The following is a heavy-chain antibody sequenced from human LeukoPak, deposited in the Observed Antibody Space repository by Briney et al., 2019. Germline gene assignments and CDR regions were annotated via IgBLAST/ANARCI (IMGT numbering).Heavy chain of an antibody. J-gene: IGHJ6*02. CDR3: ARGGIFVVVPPGDYGMDV. V-gene: IGHV4-31*03. CDR2: IYYSGST. Sequence: SQTLSLTCTVSGGSISSGGYYCTWIRQHPGKGLEWIGDIYYSGSTYYNPSLKSRVTISIDTSKNQFSLELRSVTAADTAVYYCARGGIFVVVPPGDYGMDVWGQGTAVTVSS. CDR1: GGSISSGGYY. D-gene: IGHD3-3*02.